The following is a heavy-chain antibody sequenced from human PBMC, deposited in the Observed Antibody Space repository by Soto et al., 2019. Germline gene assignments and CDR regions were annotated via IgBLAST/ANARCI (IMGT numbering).Heavy chain of an antibody. CDR1: GFTFSSYS. J-gene: IGHJ2*01. CDR3: ARDDLFNNPEYCHFDL. Sequence: GGSLRLSCVASGFTFSSYSMNWVRQAPGKRLEWVSSVSSSSGYIYYADSVKGRFTISRDNAKNSLYLQMNSLRAEDTAVYYCARDDLFNNPEYCHFDLWGRGSLVTDS. D-gene: IGHD6-6*01. V-gene: IGHV3-21*01. CDR2: VSSSSGYI.